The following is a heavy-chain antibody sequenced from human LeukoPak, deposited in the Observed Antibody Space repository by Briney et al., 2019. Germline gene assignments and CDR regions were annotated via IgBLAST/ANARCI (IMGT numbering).Heavy chain of an antibody. J-gene: IGHJ4*02. CDR1: GYTFTGYY. D-gene: IGHD6-13*01. V-gene: IGHV1-2*04. Sequence: ASVKVSCKASGYTFTGYYMHWVRQAPGQGLEWMGWVNPNSGGTNYAQKFQGWVTMTRDTSISTAYMELSRLRSDDTAVYYCAREVTAAGPLNYWGQGTLVTVSS. CDR2: VNPNSGGT. CDR3: AREVTAAGPLNY.